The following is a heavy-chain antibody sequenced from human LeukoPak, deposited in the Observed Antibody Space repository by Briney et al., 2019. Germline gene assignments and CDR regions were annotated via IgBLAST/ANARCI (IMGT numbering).Heavy chain of an antibody. CDR1: GFTFSSYS. D-gene: IGHD1-26*01. CDR2: ISSSSSYI. V-gene: IGHV3-21*01. Sequence: GGSLRLSCAASGFTFSSYSMNWVRQAPGKGLEWVSSISSSSSYIYYADSVKGRFTISRDNAKNSLYLQMNSLRAEDTAVYYCASSPNSRWELMSWFDPWGQGTLVTVSS. J-gene: IGHJ5*02. CDR3: ASSPNSRWELMSWFDP.